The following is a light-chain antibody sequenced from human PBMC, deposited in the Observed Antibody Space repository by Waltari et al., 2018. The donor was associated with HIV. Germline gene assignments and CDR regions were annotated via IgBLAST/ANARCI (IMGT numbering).Light chain of an antibody. CDR2: AAS. Sequence: AIQMTQSPSSLSASVGDRVSITCRASQGIGNDLGWYQQKPGKAPILLIFAASKLQDGVPSRFSGSGSGTEFTLTIISLQPEDFATYYCLQDSIHPWTFGQGTRVEVK. CDR1: QGIGND. J-gene: IGKJ1*01. CDR3: LQDSIHPWT. V-gene: IGKV1-6*01.